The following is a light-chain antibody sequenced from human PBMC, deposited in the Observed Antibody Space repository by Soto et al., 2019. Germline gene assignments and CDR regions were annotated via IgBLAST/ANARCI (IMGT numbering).Light chain of an antibody. J-gene: IGKJ2*01. CDR1: QSVSSS. CDR3: QQYNKWPPVYT. Sequence: EIVMTQSPDILSVSPGERATLSCRASQSVSSSLAWYQQKPGQAPRLLIYDASTRATGIPARFSGSGSGTEFTLTISSLQSEDFALYYCQQYNKWPPVYTFGQGTQLEIK. V-gene: IGKV3D-15*01. CDR2: DAS.